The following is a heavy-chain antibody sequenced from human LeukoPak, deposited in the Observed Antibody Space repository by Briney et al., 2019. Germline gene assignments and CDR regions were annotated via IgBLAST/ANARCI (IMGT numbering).Heavy chain of an antibody. V-gene: IGHV3-30*04. J-gene: IGHJ3*02. Sequence: GGSLRLSCAASGFIFSNYAMDWVRQAPGKGLEWVAVISKDGSMKYYADSVKGRFTVSRDNSNNTVCLQMNSPKTEDTAVYYCAGESFDIWGQGTMVTVSS. CDR1: GFIFSNYA. CDR2: ISKDGSMK. CDR3: AGESFDI.